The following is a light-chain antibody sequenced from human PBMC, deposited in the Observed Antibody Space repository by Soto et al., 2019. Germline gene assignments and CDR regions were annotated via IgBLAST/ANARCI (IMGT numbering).Light chain of an antibody. Sequence: EIVMTQSPATLSVSPGERVTVSCRASQSVSSSLAWYQQKPGQAPRLLIYAASTRVTGVPARFSGSGSGTEFTLTISSLQSEDLAVYHCRQYINWPRTFGQGTKVEIK. J-gene: IGKJ1*01. CDR2: AAS. CDR1: QSVSSS. CDR3: RQYINWPRT. V-gene: IGKV3-15*01.